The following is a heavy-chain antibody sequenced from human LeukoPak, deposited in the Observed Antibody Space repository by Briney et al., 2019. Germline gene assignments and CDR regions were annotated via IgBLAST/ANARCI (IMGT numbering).Heavy chain of an antibody. V-gene: IGHV4-59*01. D-gene: IGHD3-10*01. Sequence: SETLSLTCTVSGGSISSYYWSRIRQPPGKGLEWIGYIYYSGSTNYNPSLKSRVTKSVDTSKNQFSLKLSSVTAADTAVYYCARVVRGIIQSKRSTWLDPWGQGTLVTVSS. CDR1: GGSISSYY. CDR2: IYYSGST. J-gene: IGHJ5*02. CDR3: ARVVRGIIQSKRSTWLDP.